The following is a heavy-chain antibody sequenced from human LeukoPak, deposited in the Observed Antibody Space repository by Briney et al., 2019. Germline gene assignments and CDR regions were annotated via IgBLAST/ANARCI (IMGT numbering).Heavy chain of an antibody. D-gene: IGHD3-10*01. CDR1: GVTFSSYG. J-gene: IGHJ5*02. Sequence: PGGSLRLSCAATGVTFSSYGMSWVRQAPGKGLEWVSFINSRISAIYYADSVKGRFTIFRDNAKNLLYLQMSSLRAEDTAVYYCARVEGPGIPRCFDPWGQGTLVTVSS. V-gene: IGHV3-48*01. CDR3: ARVEGPGIPRCFDP. CDR2: INSRISAI.